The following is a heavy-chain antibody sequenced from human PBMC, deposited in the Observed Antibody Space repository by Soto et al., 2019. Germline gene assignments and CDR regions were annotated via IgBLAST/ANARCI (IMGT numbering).Heavy chain of an antibody. D-gene: IGHD3-10*01. CDR3: AAAHPFTRGAFDI. Sequence: SVEVSCKASGFTFTSSAVQWVRQARGQRLEWIGWIVVGSGNTNYAQKFQERVTITRDMSTSTAYMELSSLRSEDTAVYYCAAAHPFTRGAFDIWGQGTMVTVSS. V-gene: IGHV1-58*01. J-gene: IGHJ3*02. CDR2: IVVGSGNT. CDR1: GFTFTSSA.